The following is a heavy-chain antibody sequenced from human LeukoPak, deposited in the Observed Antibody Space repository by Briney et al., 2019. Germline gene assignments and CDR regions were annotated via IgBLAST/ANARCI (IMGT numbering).Heavy chain of an antibody. V-gene: IGHV5-51*01. CDR3: ARRPGYSYGYYFDY. CDR2: ISLGDSDT. D-gene: IGHD5-18*01. J-gene: IGHJ4*03. CDR1: GYSFTSDW. Sequence: AASLKTSSKASGYSFTSDWICWVCHLHGKGQEMMGIISLGDSDTSYSPSFRSQVTTSADKSTSTAYMLWSSLNASDTAMYFSARRPGYSYGYYFDYWGQGTMVTVSS.